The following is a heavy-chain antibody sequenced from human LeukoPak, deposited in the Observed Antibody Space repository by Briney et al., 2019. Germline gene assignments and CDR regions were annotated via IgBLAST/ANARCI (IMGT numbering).Heavy chain of an antibody. CDR2: IIPIFGTA. CDR1: GGTFSTYA. V-gene: IGHV1-69*13. D-gene: IGHD3-3*01. CDR3: ARSRRRDYDFWSGYYLEYYYYYGMDV. Sequence: SVKVSCKASGGTFSTYAISWVRQAPGQGLEWMGGIIPIFGTANYAQKFQGRVTITADESTSTAYMELSSLRSEDTAVYYCARSRRRDYDFWSGYYLEYYYYYGMDVWGQGTTVTVSS. J-gene: IGHJ6*02.